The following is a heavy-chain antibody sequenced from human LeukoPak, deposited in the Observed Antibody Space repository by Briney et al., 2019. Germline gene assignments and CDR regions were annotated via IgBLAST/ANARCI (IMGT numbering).Heavy chain of an antibody. Sequence: SETLSLTCAVYGGSFSGYYWSWIRQPAGKGLEWIGRIYISGSTNYKPSLKSRVTMSVDTSKKQFSLKLSSVTAADTAVYYCAREDAHDAFDVWGQGALVTVSS. CDR2: IYISGST. CDR1: GGSFSGYY. CDR3: AREDAHDAFDV. V-gene: IGHV4-59*10. J-gene: IGHJ3*01.